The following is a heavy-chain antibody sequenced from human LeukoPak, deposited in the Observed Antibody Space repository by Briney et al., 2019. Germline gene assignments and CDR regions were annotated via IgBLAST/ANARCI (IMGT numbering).Heavy chain of an antibody. D-gene: IGHD1-26*01. V-gene: IGHV1-18*01. CDR3: ARDSAEWELRFGYFDY. J-gene: IGHJ4*02. CDR2: ISAYNGNT. CDR1: GYTFTSYG. Sequence: ASVKVSCKASGYTFTSYGISWVRQAPGQGLEWMGWISAYNGNTNYAQKLQGRVTMTTDTSTSTAYMELRSLRSDDTAVYYCARDSAEWELRFGYFDYRGQGTLVTVPS.